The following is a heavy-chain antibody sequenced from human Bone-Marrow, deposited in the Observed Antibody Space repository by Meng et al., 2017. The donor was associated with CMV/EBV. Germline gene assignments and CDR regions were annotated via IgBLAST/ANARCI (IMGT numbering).Heavy chain of an antibody. CDR2: IYSGGHR. D-gene: IGHD6-6*01. V-gene: IGHV3-66*01. CDR1: EFNVTSTY. Sequence: GESLKISCAASEFNVTSTYMNWVRQAPGKGLEWVSVIYSGGHRYYAGSVKGRFTISRDNSKNTLHLQMNSLRAEDTAMYYCARAGSSSGAFDIWGQWTMVTVSS. J-gene: IGHJ3*02. CDR3: ARAGSSSGAFDI.